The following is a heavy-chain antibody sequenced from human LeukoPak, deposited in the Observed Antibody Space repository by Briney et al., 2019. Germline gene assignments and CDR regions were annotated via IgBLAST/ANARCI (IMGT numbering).Heavy chain of an antibody. D-gene: IGHD6-13*01. CDR3: ARLPSSSWYRAFDY. CDR2: VSNIETT. Sequence: SQILSLTCTVSGDSISSYYWSWLRQPPGKRLEWIGYVSNIETTNYNPSLKSRVTISVDTSKNQFSLRLNSVTAADTAVYYCARLPSSSWYRAFDYWGQGTLVTVSS. V-gene: IGHV4-59*01. J-gene: IGHJ4*02. CDR1: GDSISSYY.